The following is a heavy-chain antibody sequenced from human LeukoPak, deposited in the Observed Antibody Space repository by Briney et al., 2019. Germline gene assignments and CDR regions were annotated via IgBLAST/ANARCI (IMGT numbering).Heavy chain of an antibody. J-gene: IGHJ3*02. V-gene: IGHV1-69*13. D-gene: IGHD1-1*01. CDR1: GGTFSSYA. CDR2: IIPIFGTA. Sequence: VASVKVSCKASGGTFSSYAISWVRQAPGQGLEWMGGIIPIFGTANYAQKFQGRVTITADESTSTAYMELSSLRSEDTAVYYCARDYRYLPRRDYAFDIWGQGTMVTVSS. CDR3: ARDYRYLPRRDYAFDI.